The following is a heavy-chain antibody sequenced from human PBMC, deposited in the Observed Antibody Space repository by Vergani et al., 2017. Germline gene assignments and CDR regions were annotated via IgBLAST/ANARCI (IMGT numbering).Heavy chain of an antibody. V-gene: IGHV1-2*02. CDR3: ARVQWLPTLSFDY. CDR1: GYTFTGYY. Sequence: QVKLMQSGAEVKKPGASVKVSCMASGYTFTGYYMPWVRQAPGQGLEWMGWINPNSGGTNYAQKFQGRVTMTRDTSISTAYMELSRLRSDVTAVYYCARVQWLPTLSFDYWGQGTLVTVSS. D-gene: IGHD6-19*01. J-gene: IGHJ4*02. CDR2: INPNSGGT.